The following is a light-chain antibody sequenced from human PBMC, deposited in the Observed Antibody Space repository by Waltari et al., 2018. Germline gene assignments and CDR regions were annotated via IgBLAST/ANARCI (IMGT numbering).Light chain of an antibody. J-gene: IGKJ2*03. CDR3: QQRSSPGLYS. Sequence: EIVLTQSPATLSLSPGERATLSCRASQSVSSSLAWYQQKPGQAPRLLIYDASNRATDIPARFSGSGSGTDFTLTISSLEPEDFAVYYCQQRSSPGLYSFGQGTKLEIK. CDR1: QSVSSS. V-gene: IGKV3-11*01. CDR2: DAS.